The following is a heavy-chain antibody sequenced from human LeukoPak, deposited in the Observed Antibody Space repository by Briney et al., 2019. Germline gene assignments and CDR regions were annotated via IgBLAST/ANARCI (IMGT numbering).Heavy chain of an antibody. CDR1: GFSFSSYW. J-gene: IGHJ4*02. D-gene: IGHD4-23*01. CDR2: IKQDGSDK. Sequence: GGSLRLSCAASGFSFSSYWMSWVRQAPGKGLEWVANIKQDGSDKYYLTSVRGRFTISRDNAKNSLFLQMNSLRVEDTAVYYRARGGGHLDCWGQGTLVTVSS. V-gene: IGHV3-7*03. CDR3: ARGGGHLDC.